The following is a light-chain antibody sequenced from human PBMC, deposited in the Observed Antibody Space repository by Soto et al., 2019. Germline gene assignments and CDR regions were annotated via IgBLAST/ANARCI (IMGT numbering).Light chain of an antibody. CDR1: QSVSSN. CDR2: GAS. V-gene: IGKV3-15*01. J-gene: IGKJ1*01. CDR3: QQYNNWPPTT. Sequence: EIVMTQSPSTLSVSPGERATLSCRASQSVSSNLAWYQQKPCQAPRLLIYGASTRATSIPARFSGSGSGTEFTLTISSLQSEDFAVYYCQQYNNWPPTTYGQGTKWIS.